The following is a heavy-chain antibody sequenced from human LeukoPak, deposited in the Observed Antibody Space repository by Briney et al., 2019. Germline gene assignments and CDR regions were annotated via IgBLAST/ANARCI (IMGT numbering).Heavy chain of an antibody. Sequence: SETLSLTCTVSGGSISSSGYYWGWIRQPPGKVLEWIGTVYYTGSTYYNPSLKSRVTISEDTSRNQFSLKLNSVTAADTAVYYCARGSGTYYYDSGGYLNWFDPWGQGILVTVSS. D-gene: IGHD3-22*01. J-gene: IGHJ5*02. CDR3: ARGSGTYYYDSGGYLNWFDP. V-gene: IGHV4-39*01. CDR1: GGSISSSGYY. CDR2: VYYTGST.